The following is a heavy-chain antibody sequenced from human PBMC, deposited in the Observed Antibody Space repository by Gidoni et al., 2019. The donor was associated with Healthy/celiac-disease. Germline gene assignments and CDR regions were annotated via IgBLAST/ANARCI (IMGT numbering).Heavy chain of an antibody. CDR3: AKEQNRGNSVAFDI. CDR1: GFTFSSYG. CDR2: ISYDGSNK. Sequence: QVQLVESGGGVVQPGRSLRLSCAASGFTFSSYGMHWVRQAPGKGLEWVAVISYDGSNKYYADSVKGRFTISRDNSKNTLYLQMNSLRAEDTAVYYCAKEQNRGNSVAFDIWGQGTMVTVSS. V-gene: IGHV3-30*18. D-gene: IGHD2-21*02. J-gene: IGHJ3*02.